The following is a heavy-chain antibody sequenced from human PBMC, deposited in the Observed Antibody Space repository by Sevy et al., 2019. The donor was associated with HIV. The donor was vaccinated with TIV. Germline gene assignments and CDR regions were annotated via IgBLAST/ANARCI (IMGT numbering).Heavy chain of an antibody. CDR3: ARHCGTTSCSHAFDI. D-gene: IGHD2-2*01. CDR2: INDSGST. Sequence: SETLSLTCAVYGGSFSGYYWSWIRQPPGKGLEWIGEINDSGSTNYNPSLKSRVTISVDTSKNQFSLKLSSVTAADAAVYYCARHCGTTSCSHAFDIWGQGTMVTVSS. CDR1: GGSFSGYY. J-gene: IGHJ3*02. V-gene: IGHV4-34*01.